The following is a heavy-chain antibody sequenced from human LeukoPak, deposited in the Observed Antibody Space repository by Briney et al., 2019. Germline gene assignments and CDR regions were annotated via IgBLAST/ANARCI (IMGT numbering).Heavy chain of an antibody. V-gene: IGHV3-7*01. CDR3: AKIPRVATVTVPYFDH. D-gene: IGHD2-21*01. J-gene: IGHJ4*02. CDR1: GFTFSDYY. Sequence: GGSQRLSCAASGFTFSDYYMSWIRQAPGKGLEWVANIRQDGSEKNYVDSVKGRFTISRDNAKNSVDLQMNSLRDEDTDVYYGAKIPRVATVTVPYFDHWGQGTLVTVSS. CDR2: IRQDGSEK.